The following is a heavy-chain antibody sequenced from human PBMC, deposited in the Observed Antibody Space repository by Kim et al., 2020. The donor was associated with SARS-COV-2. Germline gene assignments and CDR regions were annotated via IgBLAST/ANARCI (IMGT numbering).Heavy chain of an antibody. CDR2: INHSGST. J-gene: IGHJ5*02. D-gene: IGHD2-2*01. V-gene: IGHV4-34*01. Sequence: SETLSLTCAVYGGSFSGYYWSWIRQPPGKGLEWIGEINHSGSTNYNPSLKSRVTISVDTSKNQFSLKLSSVTAADTAVYYCARFQLLRVRWFDPWGQGTLVTVYS. CDR3: ARFQLLRVRWFDP. CDR1: GGSFSGYY.